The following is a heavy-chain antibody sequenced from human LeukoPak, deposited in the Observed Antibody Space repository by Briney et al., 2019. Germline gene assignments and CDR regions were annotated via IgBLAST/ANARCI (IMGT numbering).Heavy chain of an antibody. CDR3: AKVSWANYFDY. J-gene: IGHJ4*02. CDR2: ISGSGGNT. Sequence: GGSLRLSCAASGFSFSSYAMSWVRQAPGKGLGWVSAISGSGGNTYYADSVRGRFTISRDNSKNTLSLQMNSLRAEDTAIYYCAKVSWANYFDYWGQGTLVTVSS. V-gene: IGHV3-23*01. CDR1: GFSFSSYA. D-gene: IGHD6-13*01.